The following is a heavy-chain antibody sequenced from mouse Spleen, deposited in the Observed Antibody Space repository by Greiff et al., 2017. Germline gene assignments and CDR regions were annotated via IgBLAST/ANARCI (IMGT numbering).Heavy chain of an antibody. V-gene: IGHV1-15*01. CDR2: IDPETGGT. Sequence: LVESGAELVRPGASVTLSCKASGYTFTDYEMHWVKQTPVHGLEWIGAIDPETGGTAYNQKFKGKAILTADKSSSTAYMELRSLTSEDSAVYYCTTGSSYFDYWGQGTTLTVSS. CDR1: GYTFTDYE. J-gene: IGHJ2*01. D-gene: IGHD1-1*01. CDR3: TTGSSYFDY.